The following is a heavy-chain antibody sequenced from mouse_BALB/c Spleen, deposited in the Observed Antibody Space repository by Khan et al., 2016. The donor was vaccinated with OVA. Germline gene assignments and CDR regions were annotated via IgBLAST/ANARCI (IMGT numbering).Heavy chain of an antibody. D-gene: IGHD2-4*01. CDR1: GFSLTGYG. J-gene: IGHJ4*01. CDR2: IWGDGST. CDR3: AREIYDDYAYYYAMDY. V-gene: IGHV2-6-7*01. Sequence: QVQLKESGPGLVAPSQSLSITCTVSGFSLTGYGVNWVRQPPGKGLEWLGMIWGDGSTDYNSALKSRLSISKDNSKSQVFLKMNSLHTDDTARYYCAREIYDDYAYYYAMDYWGQGTSVTVSS.